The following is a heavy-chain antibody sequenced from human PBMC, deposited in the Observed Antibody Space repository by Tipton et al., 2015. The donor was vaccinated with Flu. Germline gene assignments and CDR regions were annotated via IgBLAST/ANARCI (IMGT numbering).Heavy chain of an antibody. J-gene: IGHJ6*02. Sequence: LRLSCSVSGDSIGSAYYWAWIRQPPGKGLEWIGNIHKTGSTYFNPSLRSRVTISVDTSKNQFSLRLTSVTAADTAVYYCARDCTTTSCYKAGFFYYGLDVWGQGTTVTVSS. CDR3: ARDCTTTSCYKAGFFYYGLDV. V-gene: IGHV4-38-2*02. CDR1: GDSIGSAYY. CDR2: IHKTGST. D-gene: IGHD2-2*02.